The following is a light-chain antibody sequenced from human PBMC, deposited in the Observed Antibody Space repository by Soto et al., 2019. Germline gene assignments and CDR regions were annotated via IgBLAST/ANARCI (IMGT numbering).Light chain of an antibody. V-gene: IGKV3-15*01. CDR2: GAS. CDR1: QGINRK. Sequence: IVMTQSPATLSVSPGERVTFSCRASQGINRKLAWYQHKAGQAPRLLISGASTGATGIPARFSGSGSGTEFTLTINSLQSEDSAVYYCQQYNNWWTFGQGTKVDI. CDR3: QQYNNWWT. J-gene: IGKJ1*01.